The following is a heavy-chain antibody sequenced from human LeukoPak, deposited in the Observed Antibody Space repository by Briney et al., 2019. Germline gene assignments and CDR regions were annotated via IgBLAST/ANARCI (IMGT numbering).Heavy chain of an antibody. CDR3: ARFIVAVPAASPPLAFDI. D-gene: IGHD2-2*01. Sequence: SETLSLTCAVYGGSFSGYYWSWIRQPPGKGLEWIGEINHSGSTNYNPSLKSRVTISVDTSKNQFSLKLSSVTAADTAVYYCARFIVAVPAASPPLAFDIWGQGTMVTVSS. V-gene: IGHV4-34*01. CDR2: INHSGST. J-gene: IGHJ3*02. CDR1: GGSFSGYY.